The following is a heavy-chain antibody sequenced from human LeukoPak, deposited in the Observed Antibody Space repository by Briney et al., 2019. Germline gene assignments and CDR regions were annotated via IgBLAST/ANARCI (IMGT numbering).Heavy chain of an antibody. D-gene: IGHD3-22*01. V-gene: IGHV1-46*01. CDR2: INPNRGST. Sequence: ASVKVSCKASGYTFTTYYMYWVRQAPGQGLEWMGIINPNRGSTSYAQKFQGRVTMTRDMSTSTVYMELSSLRSEDTAVYYCATGGHVRVYDSSAYYGHYWGQGTLVTVSS. CDR1: GYTFTTYY. J-gene: IGHJ4*02. CDR3: ATGGHVRVYDSSAYYGHY.